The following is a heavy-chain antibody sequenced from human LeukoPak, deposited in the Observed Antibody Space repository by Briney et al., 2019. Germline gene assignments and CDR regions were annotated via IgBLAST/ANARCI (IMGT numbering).Heavy chain of an antibody. V-gene: IGHV4-4*02. CDR1: GGSISSSNW. Sequence: PSETLSLTCAVSGGSISSSNWWSWVRQPPGKGLEWIGEIYHSGSTNYNPSLKSRVTISVDKSKNQFSLKLSSVTAADTAVYYCARSFGELLFSLDYWGQGTLVTVSS. D-gene: IGHD3-10*01. J-gene: IGHJ4*02. CDR3: ARSFGELLFSLDY. CDR2: IYHSGST.